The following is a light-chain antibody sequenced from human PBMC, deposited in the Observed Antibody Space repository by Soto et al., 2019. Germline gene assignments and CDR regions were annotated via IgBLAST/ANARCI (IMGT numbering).Light chain of an antibody. CDR2: DVN. J-gene: IGLJ1*01. CDR3: SSYTTGNTPYV. Sequence: QSALTQPASVSGSPGQSIAISCTGTSSDVGGSDFVSWYQHHPGKAPKLIIHDVNNRPSGVSARFSGSKSGNTASLTTSGLQAEDDAVYFCSSYTTGNTPYVFGAGTKLTVL. V-gene: IGLV2-14*03. CDR1: SSDVGGSDF.